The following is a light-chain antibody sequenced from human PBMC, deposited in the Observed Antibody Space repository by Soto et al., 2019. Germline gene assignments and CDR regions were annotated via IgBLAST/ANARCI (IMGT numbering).Light chain of an antibody. CDR3: QQYDNWPIT. V-gene: IGKV3-15*01. CDR1: QSVSSN. Sequence: EILLTQSPATLSVSPGERATLSCRASQSVSSNLAWYQQKPGQAPRLLIYGASSRATDIPGRFSGSGSGTEFTLTISSLQSEDFAVYYCQQYDNWPITFGQGTRLEIK. CDR2: GAS. J-gene: IGKJ5*01.